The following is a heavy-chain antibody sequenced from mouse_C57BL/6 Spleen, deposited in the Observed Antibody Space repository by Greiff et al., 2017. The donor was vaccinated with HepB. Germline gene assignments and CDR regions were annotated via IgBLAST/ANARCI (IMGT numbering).Heavy chain of an antibody. V-gene: IGHV14-4*01. J-gene: IGHJ2*01. CDR2: IDPENGDT. D-gene: IGHD1-1*01. CDR1: GFNIKDDY. CDR3: TTGGSTT. Sequence: EVKLMESGAELVRPGASVKLSCTASGFNIKDDYMHWVKQRPEQGLEWIGWIDPENGDTEYASKFQGKATITADTSSNTAYLQLSSLTSEDTAVYYCTTGGSTTWGQGTTLTVSS.